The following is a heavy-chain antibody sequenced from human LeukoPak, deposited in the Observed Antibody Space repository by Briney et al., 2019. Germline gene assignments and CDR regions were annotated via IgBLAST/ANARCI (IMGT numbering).Heavy chain of an antibody. J-gene: IGHJ4*02. CDR1: GGSISSYY. Sequence: PSETLSLTCTVSGGSISSYYWSWIRQPPGKGLEWIGYIYYSGSTNYNPSLKSRVTISVDTSKNQFSLKRSSVTAADTAVYYCARSYGSGSYSGGLDYWGQGTLVTVSS. CDR3: ARSYGSGSYSGGLDY. D-gene: IGHD3-10*01. CDR2: IYYSGST. V-gene: IGHV4-59*01.